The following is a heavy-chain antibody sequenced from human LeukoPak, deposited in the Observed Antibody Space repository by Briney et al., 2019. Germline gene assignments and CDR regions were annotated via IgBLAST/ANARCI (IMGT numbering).Heavy chain of an antibody. Sequence: PSETLSLTCAVYGGSFSGYYWGWIRQPPGKGLEWIGSIYYSGSTYYNPSLKSRVTISVDTSKNQFSLKLSSVTAADTAVYYCATTAIFGVVIGPSNWFDPWGQGTLVTVSS. CDR3: ATTAIFGVVIGPSNWFDP. D-gene: IGHD3-3*01. CDR1: GGSFSGYY. CDR2: IYYSGST. V-gene: IGHV4-39*01. J-gene: IGHJ5*02.